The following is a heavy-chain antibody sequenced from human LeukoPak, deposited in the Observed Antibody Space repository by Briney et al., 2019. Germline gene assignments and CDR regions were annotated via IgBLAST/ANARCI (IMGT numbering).Heavy chain of an antibody. Sequence: GGSLRLSCAASGFAFSTYSMNWVRQAPGKGLEWVSSITSTSAYIYYADSVKGRFTISRDNAKNSLYLQMNSPRAEDMAVYYGGRAGGGSSHFDYGGRGALVTVSS. CDR2: ITSTSAYI. CDR3: GRAGGGSSHFDY. J-gene: IGHJ4*02. CDR1: GFAFSTYS. V-gene: IGHV3-21*01. D-gene: IGHD1-26*01.